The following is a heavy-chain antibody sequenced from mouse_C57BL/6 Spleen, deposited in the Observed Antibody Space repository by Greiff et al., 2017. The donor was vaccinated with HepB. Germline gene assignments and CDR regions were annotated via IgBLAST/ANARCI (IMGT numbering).Heavy chain of an antibody. CDR1: GYTFTDYY. CDR3: ARYYYYGSSYFDY. Sequence: VQLQQSGPVLVKPGASVKMSCKASGYTFTDYYMNWVKQSHGKSLEWIGVINPYNGGTSYNQKFKGKATLTVDKSSSTAYMELNSLTSEDSAVYYCARYYYYGSSYFDYWGQGTTLTVSS. J-gene: IGHJ2*01. V-gene: IGHV1-19*01. CDR2: INPYNGGT. D-gene: IGHD1-1*01.